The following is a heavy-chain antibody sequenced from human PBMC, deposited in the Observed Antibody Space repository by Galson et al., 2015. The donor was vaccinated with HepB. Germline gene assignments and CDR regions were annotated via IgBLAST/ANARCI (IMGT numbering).Heavy chain of an antibody. CDR2: IYYSGST. J-gene: IGHJ4*02. CDR1: GGSISSYY. Sequence: SETLSLTCTVSGGSISSYYWSWIRQPPGKGLEWIGYIYYSGSTNYNPSLKSRVTISVDTSKNQFSLKLGSVTAADTAVYYCARALNYYDSSGYPDYWGQGTLVTVSS. V-gene: IGHV4-59*01. D-gene: IGHD3-22*01. CDR3: ARALNYYDSSGYPDY.